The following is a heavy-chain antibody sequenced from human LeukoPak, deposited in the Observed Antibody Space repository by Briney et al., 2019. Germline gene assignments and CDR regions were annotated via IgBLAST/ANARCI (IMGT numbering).Heavy chain of an antibody. V-gene: IGHV4-59*08. J-gene: IGHJ3*02. Sequence: SETLSLTCTVSGGSISSYYWSWIRQPPGKGLEWIGYIYYSGSTNYNPSLKSRVTISVDTSKNQFSLKLSSVTAADTAVYYCARVKILEWLPSAAFDIWGQGTMVTVSS. D-gene: IGHD3-3*01. CDR2: IYYSGST. CDR1: GGSISSYY. CDR3: ARVKILEWLPSAAFDI.